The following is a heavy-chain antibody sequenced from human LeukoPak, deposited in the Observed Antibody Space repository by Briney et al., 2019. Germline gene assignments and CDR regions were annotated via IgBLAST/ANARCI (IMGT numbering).Heavy chain of an antibody. CDR2: ISSDGSTT. Sequence: PGGSLRPSCAASGFIFRSYWMHWVRQAPGKGLAWVSLISSDGSTTHYADAVRGRFTISRDNAKKMLYLQANDLTAGPTALYYCARLSFDWNYYTWGQGTLVTVSS. D-gene: IGHD3-9*01. J-gene: IGHJ5*02. CDR1: GFIFRSYW. CDR3: ARLSFDWNYYT. V-gene: IGHV3-74*01.